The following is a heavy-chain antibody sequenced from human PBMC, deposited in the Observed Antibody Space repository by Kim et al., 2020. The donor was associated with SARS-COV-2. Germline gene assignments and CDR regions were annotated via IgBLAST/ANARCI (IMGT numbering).Heavy chain of an antibody. CDR2: INHSGST. V-gene: IGHV4-34*01. D-gene: IGHD6-13*01. CDR3: ARASTPQQLAYFDY. J-gene: IGHJ4*02. CDR1: GGSFSGYY. Sequence: SETLSLTCAVYGGSFSGYYWSWIRQPPGKGLEWIGEINHSGSTNYNPSLKSRVTISVDTSKNQFSLKLSSVTAADTAVYYCARASTPQQLAYFDYWGQGT.